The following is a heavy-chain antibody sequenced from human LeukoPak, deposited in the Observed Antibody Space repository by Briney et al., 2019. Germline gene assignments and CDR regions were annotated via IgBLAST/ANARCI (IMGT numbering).Heavy chain of an antibody. V-gene: IGHV4-61*02. Sequence: PSETLSLTCTVSGGSISSGSYYWSWIRQPAGKGLEWIGRIYTSGSTNYNPSLKSRVTISVDTSKNQFSLKLSSVTAADTAVYYCARDQGVVLWFGEFRPGYMDVWGKGTTVTISS. CDR3: ARDQGVVLWFGEFRPGYMDV. CDR2: IYTSGST. CDR1: GGSISSGSYY. D-gene: IGHD3-10*01. J-gene: IGHJ6*03.